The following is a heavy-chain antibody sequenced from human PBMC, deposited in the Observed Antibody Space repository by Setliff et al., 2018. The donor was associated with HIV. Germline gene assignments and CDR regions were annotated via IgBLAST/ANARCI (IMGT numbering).Heavy chain of an antibody. CDR2: IYFSGST. J-gene: IGHJ5*02. D-gene: IGHD5-12*01. CDR3: ARVMVASTRWFDP. CDR1: GGSISSSGYY. Sequence: SETLSLTCTVSGGSISSSGYYWGWIRQPPGKGLEWIGSIYFSGSTSYTPSLKSRVTISVDTSKDQFSLKLSSVTAADTAVYYCARVMVASTRWFDPWGQGTLVTVSS. V-gene: IGHV4-39*07.